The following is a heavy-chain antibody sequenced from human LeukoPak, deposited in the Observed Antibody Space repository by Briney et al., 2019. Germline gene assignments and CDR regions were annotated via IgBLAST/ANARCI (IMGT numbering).Heavy chain of an antibody. V-gene: IGHV4-4*02. D-gene: IGHD3-16*02. J-gene: IGHJ4*02. CDR2: IYHSGST. CDR3: ARGRDITFGGVIVKHRYFDY. CDR1: GGSISSSNW. Sequence: PSGTLSLTCAVSGGSISSSNWWSWVRQPPGKGLEWIGEIYHSGSTNYNPSLKSRVTISVDKSKNQFSLRLSSVTAADTAVYYCARGRDITFGGVIVKHRYFDYWGQGTLVTVSS.